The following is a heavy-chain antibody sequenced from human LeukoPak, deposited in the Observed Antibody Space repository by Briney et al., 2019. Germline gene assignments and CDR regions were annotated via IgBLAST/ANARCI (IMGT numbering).Heavy chain of an antibody. CDR3: ASSGGSSRGYFDY. CDR2: IKQDGSEK. J-gene: IGHJ4*02. V-gene: IGHV3-7*01. CDR1: GFTFTNSW. D-gene: IGHD2-15*01. Sequence: GGSLRLSCAASGFTFTNSWMSWVRQAPGKGLEWVANIKQDGSEKYYVDSVEGRFTISRDNAKSSLYLQMNSLRAEDRAVYYCASSGGSSRGYFDYWGQGTLVTVSS.